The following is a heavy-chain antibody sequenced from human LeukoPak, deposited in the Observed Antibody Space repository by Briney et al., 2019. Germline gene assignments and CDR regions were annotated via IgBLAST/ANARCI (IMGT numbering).Heavy chain of an antibody. Sequence: GGSLKLSCAASGFTFSSYAMSWVRQAPGKGLEWVSAISGSGGSTYYADSVKGRFTISRDNSKNTLYLQMNSLRAEDTAVYYCAKDPCSSTSCYLPNFDYWGQGTLVTVSS. D-gene: IGHD2-2*01. CDR3: AKDPCSSTSCYLPNFDY. J-gene: IGHJ4*02. CDR2: ISGSGGST. V-gene: IGHV3-23*01. CDR1: GFTFSSYA.